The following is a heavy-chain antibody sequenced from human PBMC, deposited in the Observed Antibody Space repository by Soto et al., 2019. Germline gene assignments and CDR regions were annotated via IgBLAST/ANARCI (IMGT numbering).Heavy chain of an antibody. J-gene: IGHJ4*02. V-gene: IGHV3-30*03. CDR3: ASMVVKVSGRGGY. CDR2: ISYDGSNK. CDR1: GFTFSSYG. Sequence: GGSLRLSCAASGFTFSSYGMHWVRQAPGKGLEWVAVISYDGSNKYYADSVKGRFTISRDNSKNTLYLQMNSLRAEDTAVYYCASMVVKVSGRGGYWGQGTLVTVSS. D-gene: IGHD2-15*01.